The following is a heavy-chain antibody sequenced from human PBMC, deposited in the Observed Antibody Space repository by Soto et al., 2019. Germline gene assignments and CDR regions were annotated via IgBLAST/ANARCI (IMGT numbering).Heavy chain of an antibody. CDR3: ASGPYCGGDCYSDFSF. CDR2: ISAYNGNT. CDR1: RETIASNG. V-gene: IGHV1-18*04. J-gene: IGHJ4*02. Sequence: RETIASNGMMWVRQAPGQGLEWMGWISAYNGNTNYAQKFQGRVTITADESTSTAYMELSSLRSEDTAVYYCASGPYCGGDCYSDFSFWGQGTLVTVSS. D-gene: IGHD2-21*02.